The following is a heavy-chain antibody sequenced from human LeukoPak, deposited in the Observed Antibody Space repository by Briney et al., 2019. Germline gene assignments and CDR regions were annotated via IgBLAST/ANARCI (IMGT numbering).Heavy chain of an antibody. CDR3: ARDASSARADY. CDR2: IDSDGSST. CDR1: GFTFSSYW. V-gene: IGHV3-74*01. J-gene: IGHJ4*02. D-gene: IGHD3-16*02. Sequence: GGSLRLSCAASGFTFSSYWMHWVRQAPGKGLVWVSRIDSDGSSTTYADSVKGRFTISRDNAKNTPYLQMNSLRAEDTAVYFCARDASSARADYWGQGTLVTVSS.